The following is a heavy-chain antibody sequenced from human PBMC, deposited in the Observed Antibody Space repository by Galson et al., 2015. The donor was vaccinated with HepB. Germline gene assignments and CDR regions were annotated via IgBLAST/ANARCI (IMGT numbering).Heavy chain of an antibody. J-gene: IGHJ4*02. CDR1: GFTFSGSA. CDR3: TRICVTIIVVVILDY. CDR2: IRSKASSYAT. Sequence: SLRLSCAASGFTFSGSAMHWVRQTSGKGLEWVGRIRSKASSYATAYAASEKGRFTIFRDDSKSTAYLQMNSLKTEDTAVYYCTRICVTIIVVVILDYWGQGTLVTVSS. D-gene: IGHD3-22*01. V-gene: IGHV3-73*01.